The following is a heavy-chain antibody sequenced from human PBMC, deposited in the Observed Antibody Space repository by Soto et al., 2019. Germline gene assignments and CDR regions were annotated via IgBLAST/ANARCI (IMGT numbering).Heavy chain of an antibody. J-gene: IGHJ4*02. Sequence: TLSLTCTVSGGSISSGGYYWSWIRQHPGKGLEWIGYIYYNGDTYYNPSLKSRVSISVDTSKNQFSLRLTSVTAADTAVYYCARSHRDNWGSPDYFDYWGQGTLVTVSS. D-gene: IGHD7-27*01. CDR3: ARSHRDNWGSPDYFDY. V-gene: IGHV4-31*03. CDR2: IYYNGDT. CDR1: GGSISSGGYY.